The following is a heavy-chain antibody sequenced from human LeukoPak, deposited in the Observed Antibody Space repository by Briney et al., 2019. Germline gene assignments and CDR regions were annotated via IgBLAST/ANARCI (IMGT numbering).Heavy chain of an antibody. CDR3: ASSSGYSYGYEYDY. V-gene: IGHV4-61*02. CDR1: GGSISSGSYY. Sequence: SETLSLTCTVSGGSISSGSYYWSWIRQPAGKGLEWIGRIYTSGSTNYNPSLRGRVTISVDTSKNQFSLKLSSVTAADTAVYYCASSSGYSYGYEYDYWGQGTLVTVSS. CDR2: IYTSGST. J-gene: IGHJ4*02. D-gene: IGHD5-18*01.